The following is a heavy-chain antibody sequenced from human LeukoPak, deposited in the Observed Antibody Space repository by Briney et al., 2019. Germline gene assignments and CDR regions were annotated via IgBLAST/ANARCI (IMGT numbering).Heavy chain of an antibody. D-gene: IGHD1-26*01. J-gene: IGHJ6*03. CDR3: ARVYSGSYALPHYYYYYYMDV. CDR2: ISAYNGST. CDR1: GYTFTSYG. V-gene: IGHV1-18*01. Sequence: ASVKVSCKASGYTFTSYGISWVRQAPGQGLEWMGWISAYNGSTNYAQKLQGRVTMTTDTSTSTAYMELRSLRSDDTAVYYCARVYSGSYALPHYYYYYYMDVWGKGTTVTVSS.